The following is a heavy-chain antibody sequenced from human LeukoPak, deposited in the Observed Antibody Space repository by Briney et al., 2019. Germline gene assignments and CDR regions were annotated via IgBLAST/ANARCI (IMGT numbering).Heavy chain of an antibody. CDR3: ARVNDFWSGNDAFDI. CDR2: ISAYNGNT. J-gene: IGHJ3*02. CDR1: GYTFTSYG. Sequence: GALVKVSCKASGYTFTSYGISWVRQAPGQGLEWMGWISAYNGNTNYAQKLQGRVTMTTDTSTSTAYMELRSLRSDDTAVYYCARVNDFWSGNDAFDIWGQGTMVTVSS. V-gene: IGHV1-18*01. D-gene: IGHD3-3*01.